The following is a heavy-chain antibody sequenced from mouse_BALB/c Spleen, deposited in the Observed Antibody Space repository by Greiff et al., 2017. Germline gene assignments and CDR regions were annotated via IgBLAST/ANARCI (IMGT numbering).Heavy chain of an antibody. J-gene: IGHJ3*01. CDR3: ARDRDSSGYVGWFAY. V-gene: IGHV5-4*02. D-gene: IGHD3-2*01. CDR2: ISDGGSYT. CDR1: GFTFSDYY. Sequence: EVKVVESGGGLVKPGGSLKLSCAASGFTFSDYYMYWVRQTPEKRLEWVATISDGGSYTYYPDSVKGRFTISRDNAKNNLYLQMSSLKSEDTAMYYCARDRDSSGYVGWFAYWGQGTLVTVSA.